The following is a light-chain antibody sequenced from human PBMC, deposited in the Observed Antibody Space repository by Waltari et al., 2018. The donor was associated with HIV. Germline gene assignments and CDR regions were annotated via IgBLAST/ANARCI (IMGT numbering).Light chain of an antibody. Sequence: QSALTPPASVSGSPGQSIAISCTGTRSVVGNHNLFSWYQHHPGKAPRLIIYEVSKRPSTISNRFSGSKSGNTASLIISGLQSEDEADYYCSSYAGGTSWVFGGGTKLTVL. CDR1: RSVVGNHNL. V-gene: IGLV2-23*02. J-gene: IGLJ3*02. CDR3: SSYAGGTSWV. CDR2: EVS.